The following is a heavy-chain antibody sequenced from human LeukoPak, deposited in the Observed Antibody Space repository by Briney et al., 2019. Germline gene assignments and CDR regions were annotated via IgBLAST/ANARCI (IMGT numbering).Heavy chain of an antibody. CDR2: ISAYNGNT. J-gene: IGHJ5*02. CDR3: ARVPAGCSGGSCLDNWFDP. V-gene: IGHV1-18*01. D-gene: IGHD2-15*01. CDR1: GYTFTSYG. Sequence: ASVKVSCKASGYTFTSYGISWVRQAPGQGLEWMGWISAYNGNTNYAQKLQGRVTMTTDTSTSTAYMELRSLRSDDTAVYYCARVPAGCSGGSCLDNWFDPWGQGTLVTVS.